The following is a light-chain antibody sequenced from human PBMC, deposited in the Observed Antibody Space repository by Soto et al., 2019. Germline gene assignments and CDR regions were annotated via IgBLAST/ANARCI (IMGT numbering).Light chain of an antibody. CDR1: QSINTY. CDR3: QQYHTWPIT. V-gene: IGKV3D-15*01. CDR2: GAS. J-gene: IGKJ4*01. Sequence: NVFTQSPATLSLTPGEGATLSCRASQSINTYLAWYQQTPGQAPRLLIYGASRRATGIPARFSGSGSGTEFTLTISSLQSEDCAIYYCQQYHTWPITFGGGTKVDIK.